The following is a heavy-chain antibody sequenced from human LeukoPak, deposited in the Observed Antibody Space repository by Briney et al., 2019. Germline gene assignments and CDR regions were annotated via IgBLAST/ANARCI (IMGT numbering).Heavy chain of an antibody. D-gene: IGHD1-26*01. CDR2: VYHSGST. Sequence: SETLSLTCTVSGYSISSGNYWGWIRQPPGKTLEWIGSVYHSGSTQLHPSLHSRVTISVNTSKNQFFLNLSSVTATDTAVYYCARGEVGSVGRLGYWGQGILVTVSS. V-gene: IGHV4-38-2*02. CDR3: ARGEVGSVGRLGY. J-gene: IGHJ4*02. CDR1: GYSISSGNY.